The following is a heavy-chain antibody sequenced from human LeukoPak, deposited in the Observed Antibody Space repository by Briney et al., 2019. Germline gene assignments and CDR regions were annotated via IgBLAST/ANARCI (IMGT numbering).Heavy chain of an antibody. CDR2: INHSGRT. CDR1: GGSFSGYY. CDR3: ARRSYYSALDY. D-gene: IGHD3-10*01. J-gene: IGHJ4*02. V-gene: IGHV4-34*01. Sequence: SETLSLTCAVYGGSFSGYYWSWIRQPPGKGLEWIGEINHSGRTNYNPSLKSRVTISVDTSKNQFSLKLSSVTAADTAVYYCARRSYYSALDYWGQGTLVTVSS.